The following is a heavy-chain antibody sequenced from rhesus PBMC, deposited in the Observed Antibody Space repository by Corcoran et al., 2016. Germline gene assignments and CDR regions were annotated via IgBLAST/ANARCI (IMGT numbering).Heavy chain of an antibody. CDR1: GGSFTAYW. J-gene: IGHJ4*01. D-gene: IGHD2-39*02. CDR3: VRYGCPIGGGCYFFDY. Sequence: QVQLQESGPGLVKPSEILSLTCADSGGSFTAYWWAWGRPTPGKGREWIGEVNGNTGVNNYNPSLKSRVAMSKDASKKQFSLKLISVTAADTAVYYCVRYGCPIGGGCYFFDYWGQGVLVTVST. V-gene: IGHV4-80*01. CDR2: VNGNTGVN.